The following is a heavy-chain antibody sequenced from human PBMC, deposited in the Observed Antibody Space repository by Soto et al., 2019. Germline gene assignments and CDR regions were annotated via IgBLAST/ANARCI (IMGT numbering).Heavy chain of an antibody. CDR2: IYYSGST. CDR3: ARLLGYCSGGSCPYNWFDP. V-gene: IGHV4-39*07. J-gene: IGHJ5*02. Sequence: SETLSLTCTVSGGSISSSSYYWGWIRQPPGKGLEWIGYIYYSGSTNYNPSLKSRVTISVDTSKNQFSLKLSSVTAADTAVYYCARLLGYCSGGSCPYNWFDPWGQGTLVTVSS. CDR1: GGSISSSSYY. D-gene: IGHD2-15*01.